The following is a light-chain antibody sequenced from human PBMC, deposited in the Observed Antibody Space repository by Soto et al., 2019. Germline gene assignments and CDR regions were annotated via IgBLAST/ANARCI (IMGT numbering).Light chain of an antibody. CDR1: QGLNSY. J-gene: IGKJ4*01. CDR3: QQLNSYPVT. Sequence: DIQLTQSPSFLSASVGDRVTITCRASQGLNSYFAWYQQKPGKAPKLLLYATSTLQSVFPSRFSGSGSGAEFTLTITSLRPEDIATYYCQQLNSYPVTFGGGTKVDIK. CDR2: ATS. V-gene: IGKV1-9*01.